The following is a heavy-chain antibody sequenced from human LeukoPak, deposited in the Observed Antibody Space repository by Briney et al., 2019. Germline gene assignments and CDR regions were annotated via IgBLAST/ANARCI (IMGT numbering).Heavy chain of an antibody. CDR1: GYTFTTYR. J-gene: IGHJ6*02. V-gene: IGHV1-46*01. CDR2: INPGDGST. CDR3: ARAAVHYYSVMDV. D-gene: IGHD6-25*01. Sequence: ASVKVSCKASGYTFTTYRIHWVRQAPGQGLEWMGIINPGDGSTSYAQKFQGRVTVTRDTSTSTVYMDLSSLRSEDTAVYYCARAAVHYYSVMDVWGQGTTVTVFS.